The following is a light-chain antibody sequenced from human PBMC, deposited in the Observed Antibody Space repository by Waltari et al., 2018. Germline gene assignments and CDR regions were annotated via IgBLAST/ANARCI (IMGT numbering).Light chain of an antibody. J-gene: IGLJ2*01. V-gene: IGLV7-46*01. Sequence: QALVTQEPSLIVSPGGTVTLTCGSSNGAVTSGPYPLWCQQKPAPSPRTLIYDTTNRHSWTPARFSGSRNGGKAALTLSGAQPEDEDDYYCLVCYNGPGLFGGGTKLTVL. CDR1: NGAVTSGPY. CDR2: DTT. CDR3: LVCYNGPGL.